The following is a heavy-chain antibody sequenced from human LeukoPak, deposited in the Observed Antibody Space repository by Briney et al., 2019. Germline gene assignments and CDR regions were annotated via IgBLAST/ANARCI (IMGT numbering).Heavy chain of an antibody. D-gene: IGHD6-19*01. CDR1: GYTFSGYY. CDR3: ARGTIAVTGTIDF. V-gene: IGHV1-2*02. CDR2: INPNSGGT. Sequence: ASVKVSCKASGYTFSGYYMHWVRQAPGQGLEWMGWINPNSGGTNYAQKFQGRVTMTRDTSISTAYMELNRLRSDDTAVYYCARGTIAVTGTIDFWGQGTLVTVPS. J-gene: IGHJ4*02.